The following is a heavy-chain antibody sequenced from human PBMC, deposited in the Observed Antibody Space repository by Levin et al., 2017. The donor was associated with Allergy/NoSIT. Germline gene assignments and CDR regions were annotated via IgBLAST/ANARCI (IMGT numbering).Heavy chain of an antibody. CDR3: ARALRRYYGSGSYYTTARVDYGMDV. Sequence: SQTLSLTCAVYGGSFSGSYWSWIRQPPGKGLEWIGEINHSGSTNYNPSLKSRVTISVDTSKNQFSLKLSSVTAADTAVYYCARALRRYYGSGSYYTTARVDYGMDVWGQGTTVTVSS. CDR1: GGSFSGSY. CDR2: INHSGST. J-gene: IGHJ6*02. V-gene: IGHV4-34*01. D-gene: IGHD3-10*01.